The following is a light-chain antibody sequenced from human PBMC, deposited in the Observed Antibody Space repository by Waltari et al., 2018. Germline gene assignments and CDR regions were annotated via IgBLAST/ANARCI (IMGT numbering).Light chain of an antibody. Sequence: QSALTQPPSASGSPGQSVTISCTGTSSDVGGYNYVSWYQQYPGKAPKLMISEVSKRPSGVPDRFSGSKSGNTASLTVSGLQAEDEADYYCNSYAGNNNWVFGGGTKLTVL. V-gene: IGLV2-8*01. CDR1: SSDVGGYNY. CDR3: NSYAGNNNWV. CDR2: EVS. J-gene: IGLJ3*02.